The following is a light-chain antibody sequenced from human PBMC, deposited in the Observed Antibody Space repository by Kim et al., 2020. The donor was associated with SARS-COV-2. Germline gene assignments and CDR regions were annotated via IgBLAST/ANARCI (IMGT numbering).Light chain of an antibody. CDR1: SSNIGSNT. CDR2: SNN. V-gene: IGLV1-44*01. Sequence: VTISCSGSSSNIGSNTVNWYQQLPGTAPKLLIYSNNQRTSGVPDRFSGSKSGTSASLAISGLQSEDEADYYCAAWDDSLNGPLYVFGTGTKVTVL. CDR3: AAWDDSLNGPLYV. J-gene: IGLJ1*01.